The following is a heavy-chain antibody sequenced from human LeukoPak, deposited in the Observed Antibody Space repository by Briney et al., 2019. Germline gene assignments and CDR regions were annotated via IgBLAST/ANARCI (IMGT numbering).Heavy chain of an antibody. D-gene: IGHD3-22*01. CDR1: GFTFSSYA. Sequence: GGSLRLSCAASGFTFSSYAMSWVRQAPGKGLEWVSAISGSGGSTYYADSVKGRFTISRDNSKNTLYLQMNSLRAEDTAVYYCAKDDEDYYDSSGYAYWGQGTLVTVSS. J-gene: IGHJ4*02. V-gene: IGHV3-23*01. CDR3: AKDDEDYYDSSGYAY. CDR2: ISGSGGST.